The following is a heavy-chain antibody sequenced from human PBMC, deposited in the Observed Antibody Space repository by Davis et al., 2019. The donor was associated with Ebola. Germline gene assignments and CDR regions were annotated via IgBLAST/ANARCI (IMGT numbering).Heavy chain of an antibody. J-gene: IGHJ6*02. Sequence: PPGSLSLSCPASGFTSSSYAMHWVRQAPGKGLEWVAVISYDGSNKYYADSVKGRFTISRDKSKNTLYLQMNSLRAEDTAVYYCAKRAVAANNIYDGMDVWGQGTAVTVSS. CDR3: AKRAVAANNIYDGMDV. CDR2: ISYDGSNK. D-gene: IGHD6-19*01. V-gene: IGHV3-30*04. CDR1: GFTSSSYA.